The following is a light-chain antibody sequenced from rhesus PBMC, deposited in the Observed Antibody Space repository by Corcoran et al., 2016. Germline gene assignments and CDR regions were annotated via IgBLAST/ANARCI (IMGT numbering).Light chain of an antibody. V-gene: IGKV1-21*01. CDR2: KAS. J-gene: IGKJ4*01. CDR3: QLSNRAPLT. Sequence: DIQMTQSPSSLSASVGDRVTITCRASQGISSWLAWYQQKPGKAPKLLIYKASRLQSGVPSRFSGSRSWTDFTLTISSLQPEAFATYYCQLSNRAPLTFGGGTKVEIK. CDR1: QGISSW.